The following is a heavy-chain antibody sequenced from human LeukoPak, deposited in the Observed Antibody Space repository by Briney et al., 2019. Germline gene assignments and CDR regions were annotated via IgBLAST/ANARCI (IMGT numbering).Heavy chain of an antibody. CDR3: AKDLIAVAGTLGY. CDR2: IRYDGSNK. D-gene: IGHD6-19*01. Sequence: GGSLRLSCAASGFTFSSYGMHWVRQAPGKGLEWVAFIRYDGSNKYYADSVKGRFTISRDNSKNTLYLQMNSLRAGDTAVYYCAKDLIAVAGTLGYWGQGTLVTVSS. CDR1: GFTFSSYG. V-gene: IGHV3-30*02. J-gene: IGHJ4*02.